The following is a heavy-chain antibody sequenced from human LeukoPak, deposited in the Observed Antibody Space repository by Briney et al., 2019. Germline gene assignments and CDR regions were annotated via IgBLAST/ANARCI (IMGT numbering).Heavy chain of an antibody. Sequence: SETLSLTCTVSGGSITSGSYYWSWIRQPAGKGLEWIGRIYTSGSANYNPSLKSRVAISIDTSKNQFPLKLSSVTAADTAVYYCARAGGSGLIDYWGQGTLVTVSS. J-gene: IGHJ4*02. CDR3: ARAGGSGLIDY. D-gene: IGHD6-19*01. CDR1: GGSITSGSYY. V-gene: IGHV4-61*02. CDR2: IYTSGSA.